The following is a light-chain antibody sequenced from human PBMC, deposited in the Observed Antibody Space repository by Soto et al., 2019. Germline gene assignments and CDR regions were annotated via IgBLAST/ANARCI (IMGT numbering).Light chain of an antibody. CDR1: QSVSNN. CDR2: GAS. CDR3: QQYNNWPPVT. Sequence: EIVMTQSPFTLSVSPGEGVTLSCRASQSVSNNLAWYQQKSGQAPRLLIYGASTRVTGIPARFSGSGSGTEFTLTISSLQSEDFAIYYCQQYNNWPPVTFGQGTRLEIK. J-gene: IGKJ5*01. V-gene: IGKV3-15*01.